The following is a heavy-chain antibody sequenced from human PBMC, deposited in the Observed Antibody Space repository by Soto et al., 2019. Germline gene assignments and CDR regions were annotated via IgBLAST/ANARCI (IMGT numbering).Heavy chain of an antibody. J-gene: IGHJ4*02. D-gene: IGHD6-19*01. V-gene: IGHV4-30-2*01. Sequence: SETLSLTCTVSGGSISSGGYSWSWIRQPPGKGLEWIGYIYHSGSTYYNPSLKSRVTISVDRSKNQFSLKLSSVTAADTAVYYCARELWSGGWKNYFDYWGQGTLVTVSS. CDR3: ARELWSGGWKNYFDY. CDR2: IYHSGST. CDR1: GGSISSGGYS.